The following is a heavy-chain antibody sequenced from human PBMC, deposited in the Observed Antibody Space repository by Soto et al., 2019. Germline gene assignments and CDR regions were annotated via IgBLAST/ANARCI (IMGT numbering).Heavy chain of an antibody. D-gene: IGHD3-22*01. V-gene: IGHV5-10-1*01. CDR2: VDPSDSQT. CDR3: ARQIYDSDTGPNFQYYFDS. CDR1: GYSFAGYW. Sequence: GESLRISCKGSGYSFAGYWITWVRQKPGKGLEWMGRVDPSDSQTYYSPSFRGHVTISVTKSITTVFLQWSSLRASDTAMYYCARQIYDSDTGPNFQYYFDSWGQGTPVTVSS. J-gene: IGHJ4*02.